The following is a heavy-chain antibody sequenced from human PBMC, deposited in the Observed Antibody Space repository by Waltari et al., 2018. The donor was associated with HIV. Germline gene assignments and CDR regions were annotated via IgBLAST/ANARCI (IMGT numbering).Heavy chain of an antibody. J-gene: IGHJ5*02. Sequence: AESGGRLIQPGGSLGLSCTASNFSVSGKHVTWIRQAPGGSLEWVAGIYPDDTTHYADFVSGRFTISRAKSRTTVLLLMNGLFVDDTATYFCTTGVRYYGPWGQGTRVTVSS. CDR3: TTGVRYYGP. D-gene: IGHD3-10*01. CDR2: IYPDDTT. V-gene: IGHV3-53*01. CDR1: NFSVSGKH.